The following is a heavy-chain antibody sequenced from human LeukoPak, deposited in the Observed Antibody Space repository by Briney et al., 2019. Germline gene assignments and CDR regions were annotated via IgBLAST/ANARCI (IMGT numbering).Heavy chain of an antibody. V-gene: IGHV1-18*01. CDR1: GYTFTSYG. CDR3: AREAGETYYYDSSGYYGGQAFDY. D-gene: IGHD3-22*01. CDR2: ISAYNGNT. Sequence: ASVKVSCKASGYTFTSYGISWVRQAPGQGLEWMGWISAYNGNTNYAQKLQGRVTITADKSTSTAYMELSSLRSEDTAVYYCAREAGETYYYDSSGYYGGQAFDYWGQGTLVTVSS. J-gene: IGHJ4*02.